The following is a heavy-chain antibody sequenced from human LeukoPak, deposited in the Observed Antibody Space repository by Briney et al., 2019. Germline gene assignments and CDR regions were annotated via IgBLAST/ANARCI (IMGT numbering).Heavy chain of an antibody. Sequence: SETLSLTCTVSGGSVSSGSYYWSWIRQPPGKGLEWIGYIYYSGSTNYNPSLKSRVTISVDTSKNQFSLKLSSVTAADTAVYYFARGGLHVLLTYYYYYGMDVWGQGTTVTVSS. V-gene: IGHV4-61*01. CDR3: ARGGLHVLLTYYYYYGMDV. D-gene: IGHD3-9*01. CDR1: GGSVSSGSYY. CDR2: IYYSGST. J-gene: IGHJ6*02.